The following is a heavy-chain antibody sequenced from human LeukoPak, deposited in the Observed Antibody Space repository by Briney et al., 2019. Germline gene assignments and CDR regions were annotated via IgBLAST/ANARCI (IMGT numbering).Heavy chain of an antibody. Sequence: PGRSLRLSCAASGFTFSNYAMHWVRQAPGKGLEWVAVISYDGSNKYYADSVKGRFTISRDNSKNTLYLQMNSLRAEDTAVYYCARDSTQFWSGYYGYWGQGTLVTVSS. CDR1: GFTFSNYA. CDR3: ARDSTQFWSGYYGY. V-gene: IGHV3-30*04. D-gene: IGHD3-3*01. J-gene: IGHJ4*02. CDR2: ISYDGSNK.